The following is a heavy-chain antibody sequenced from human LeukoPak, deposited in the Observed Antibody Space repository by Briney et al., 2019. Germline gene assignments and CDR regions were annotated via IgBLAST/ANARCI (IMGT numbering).Heavy chain of an antibody. CDR2: IKGDASEK. V-gene: IGHV3-7*01. D-gene: IGHD6-19*01. Sequence: GGSLTLSCAVSGFSINNYWMTWYRQAPGKGLECVAHIKGDASEKYYLDSVKGRFTISRDNAENSLYLQMNSLRAEDTAVYYCARQAGVTWGQGTLVTVSS. CDR3: ARQAGVT. J-gene: IGHJ5*02. CDR1: GFSINNYW.